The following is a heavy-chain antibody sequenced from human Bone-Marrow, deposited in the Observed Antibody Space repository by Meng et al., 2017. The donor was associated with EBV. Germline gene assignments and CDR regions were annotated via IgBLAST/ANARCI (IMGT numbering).Heavy chain of an antibody. CDR2: INHSEFT. J-gene: IGHJ5*02. D-gene: IGHD3-22*01. CDR1: VGSICGYY. Sequence: VHRQLWVQGLLKPSVPRLLTCAVSVGSICGYYCGWIRQTPGKGLEWIGPINHSEFTNYIPSLKSRVTISVDTCQNPFSVKMCYVNAAVTAVYFCARERHYYDNNDSYSHDWFDPWGQGTLVTASS. CDR3: ARERHYYDNNDSYSHDWFDP. V-gene: IGHV4-34*01.